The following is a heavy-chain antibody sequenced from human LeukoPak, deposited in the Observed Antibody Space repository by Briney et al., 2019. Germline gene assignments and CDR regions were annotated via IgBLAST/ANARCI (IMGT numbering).Heavy chain of an antibody. CDR1: GFTFNEYV. CDR3: VKEVDNRGTYYMNV. J-gene: IGHJ6*03. Sequence: PGGSLTLSCAVSGFTFNEYVMSWVRQSPGSGLEWVSAVSSSGFSTYYADSVKGRFTISRDHYKNTLYLQWNRQRGEDTGVNLGVKEVDNRGTYYMNVWGKGSTVTVSS. V-gene: IGHV3-23*01. D-gene: IGHD2-15*01. CDR2: VSSSGFST.